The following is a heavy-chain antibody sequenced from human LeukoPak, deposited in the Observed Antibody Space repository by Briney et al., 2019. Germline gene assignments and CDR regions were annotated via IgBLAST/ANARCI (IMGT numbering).Heavy chain of an antibody. Sequence: SETLSLTCTVSGGSISSGDNYWSWIRQPAGKGLEWIGRIYTSGSTNYNPALKSRVTISVDTSKNQFSLKLSSVTAADTAVYYCALYSYGPRGNAFDIWGQGTMVTVSS. J-gene: IGHJ3*02. CDR1: GGSISSGDNY. D-gene: IGHD5-18*01. V-gene: IGHV4-61*02. CDR3: ALYSYGPRGNAFDI. CDR2: IYTSGST.